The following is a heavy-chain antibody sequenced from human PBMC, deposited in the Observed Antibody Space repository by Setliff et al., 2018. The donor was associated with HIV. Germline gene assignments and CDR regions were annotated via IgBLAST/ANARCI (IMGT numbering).Heavy chain of an antibody. D-gene: IGHD1-26*01. CDR1: GFTFSSYW. V-gene: IGHV3-23*01. CDR3: ARLAHPRYSGNYYGTSAGTFDY. CDR2: ISGGGDDT. J-gene: IGHJ4*02. Sequence: PGESLKISCAASGFTFSSYWMTWVRQAPGKGLEWVSGISGGGDDTSDADSVKGRFTISRDNSKNTVYLQMNSLRADDTAVYFCARLAHPRYSGNYYGTSAGTFDYWGQGTLVTVSS.